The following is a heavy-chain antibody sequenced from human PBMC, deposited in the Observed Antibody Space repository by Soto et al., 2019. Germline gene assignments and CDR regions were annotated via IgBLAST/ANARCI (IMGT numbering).Heavy chain of an antibody. CDR2: IRSNTDGGTT. Sequence: EVQLVESGGGLVKPGGSLRLSCAASGNIFSKAWMSWVRQAPGKGLEWVGRIRSNTDGGTTDYVASVKGRFTISRDDSKNTLFLQMNSLETEDTAVYYSTIDPQDYVWDSWGQGTLVTVSS. CDR1: GNIFSKAW. J-gene: IGHJ4*02. CDR3: TIDPQDYVWDS. V-gene: IGHV3-15*01. D-gene: IGHD4-17*01.